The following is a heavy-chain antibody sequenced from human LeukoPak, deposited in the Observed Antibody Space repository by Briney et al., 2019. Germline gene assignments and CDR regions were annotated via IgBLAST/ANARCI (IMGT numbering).Heavy chain of an antibody. CDR1: GFTFTSYA. D-gene: IGHD2-15*01. CDR3: AQQVGYCSSGSCYFTY. J-gene: IGHJ1*01. Sequence: GGSLRLSCAASGFTFTSYAMSWVRQAPGKGLEWVSAISNTGGSTYYADSVKGRFTISRDKSKNTLSLQMNSLRAEDTAVYYCAQQVGYCSSGSCYFTYWGQGTLVTVSS. CDR2: ISNTGGST. V-gene: IGHV3-23*01.